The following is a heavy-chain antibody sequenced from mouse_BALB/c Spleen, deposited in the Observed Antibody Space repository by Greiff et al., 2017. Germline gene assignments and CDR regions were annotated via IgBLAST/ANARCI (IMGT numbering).Heavy chain of an antibody. J-gene: IGHJ4*01. CDR2: IYPSDSYT. D-gene: IGHD1-1*01. CDR3: TRATTRAMDY. V-gene: IGHV1-69*02. Sequence: VQLQQPGAELVRPGASVKLSCKASGYTFTSYWINWVKQRPGQGLEWIGNIYPSDSYTNYNQKFKDKATLTVDKSSSTAYMQLSSPTSEDSAVYYCTRATTRAMDYWGQGTSVTVSS. CDR1: GYTFTSYW.